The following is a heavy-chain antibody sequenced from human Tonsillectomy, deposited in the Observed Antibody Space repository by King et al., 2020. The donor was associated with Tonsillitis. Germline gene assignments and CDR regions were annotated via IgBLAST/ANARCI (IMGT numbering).Heavy chain of an antibody. D-gene: IGHD6-13*01. CDR2: ISGDGGRT. J-gene: IGHJ6*03. V-gene: IGHV3-43*02. CDR1: GFTFDDYA. CDR3: AKDAGYSSTWAPVCMDV. Sequence: VQLVESGGGVVQPGGSLRLSCAASGFTFDDYAMHWVRQAPGKGLEWVSLISGDGGRTYYADSVKGRFTISRDNSKSSLYLQMNSLRTEDTALYYCAKDAGYSSTWAPVCMDVWGKGTTVTVSS.